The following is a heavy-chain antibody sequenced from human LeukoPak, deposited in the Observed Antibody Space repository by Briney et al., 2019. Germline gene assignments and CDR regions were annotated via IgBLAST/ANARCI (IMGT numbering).Heavy chain of an antibody. D-gene: IGHD7-27*01. Sequence: GGSLRLSCAASGFTFSTYAMIWVRQAPGKGLEWVSGISGSSGRTYYADSVKGRFTVSRDDSKNTLYLQMNSLRAEDTAVYYCAKDGGLWVSAHWGDSWGRGTLVTVSS. CDR2: ISGSSGRT. CDR1: GFTFSTYA. CDR3: AKDGGLWVSAHWGDS. J-gene: IGHJ4*02. V-gene: IGHV3-23*01.